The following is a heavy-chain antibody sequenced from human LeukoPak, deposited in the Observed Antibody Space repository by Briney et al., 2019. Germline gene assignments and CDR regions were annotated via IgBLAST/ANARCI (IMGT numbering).Heavy chain of an antibody. CDR2: IYYSGST. V-gene: IGHV4-59*01. D-gene: IGHD5-12*01. Sequence: PSETLSLTCTVSGGSISSYYWSWSRQPPGKGLEWIGYIYYSGSTNYNPYLKSRVTISVDTSKDQFSLKLSSVTAADTAVYYCARDRLATNSYWGQGTLVTVSS. J-gene: IGHJ4*02. CDR3: ARDRLATNSY. CDR1: GGSISSYY.